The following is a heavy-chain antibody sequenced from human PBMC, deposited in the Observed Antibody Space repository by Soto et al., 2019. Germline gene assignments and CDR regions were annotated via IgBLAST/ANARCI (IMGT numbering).Heavy chain of an antibody. V-gene: IGHV1-2*04. J-gene: IGHJ6*02. D-gene: IGHD2-2*01. CDR1: GYTFTGYY. Sequence: QVQLVQSGAEVEKPGASVKVSCKASGYTFTGYYMHWVRQAPGQGLEWMGWINPNSGGTNYAQKFQGWVTMTRDTSISTAYMELSRLRSDDTAVYYCARYCSSTSCYYQGMEVWGQGTTVTVSS. CDR2: INPNSGGT. CDR3: ARYCSSTSCYYQGMEV.